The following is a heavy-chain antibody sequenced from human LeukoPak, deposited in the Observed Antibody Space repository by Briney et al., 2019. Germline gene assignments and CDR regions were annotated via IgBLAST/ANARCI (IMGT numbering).Heavy chain of an antibody. Sequence: GGSLRLSCAASGFTVSSNYMSWVRQAPGKGLEWVANIKQDGSEKYYVDSVKGRFTISRDNAKNSLYLQMNSLRVEDTAVYYCARDCSSTNCYRGGFDPWGQGTLVTVSS. CDR1: GFTVSSNY. CDR3: ARDCSSTNCYRGGFDP. V-gene: IGHV3-7*01. J-gene: IGHJ5*02. D-gene: IGHD2-2*01. CDR2: IKQDGSEK.